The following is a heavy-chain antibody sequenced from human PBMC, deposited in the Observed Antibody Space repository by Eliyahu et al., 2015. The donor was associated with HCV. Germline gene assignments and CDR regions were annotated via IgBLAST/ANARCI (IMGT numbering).Heavy chain of an antibody. V-gene: IGHV4-31*02. CDR3: ARSGSSGYFDY. J-gene: IGHJ4*02. D-gene: IGHD3-22*01. CDR1: GSISSGGYY. CDR2: IYYSGST. Sequence: GSISSGGYYWSWIRQHPGKGLEWIGYIYYSGSTYYNPSLKSRVTISVDTSKNQFSLKLSSVTAADTAVYYCARSGSSGYFDYWGQGTLVTVSS.